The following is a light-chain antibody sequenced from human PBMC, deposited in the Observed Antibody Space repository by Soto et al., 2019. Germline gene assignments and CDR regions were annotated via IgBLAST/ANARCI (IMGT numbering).Light chain of an antibody. Sequence: DVVMTQSPLSLPVTLGQPASVSCRSFESLLYGDGNTYLNWFQQRPGQSPRRLIYKISNRDSGVPDRFSGSGSGTDFTLKISRVEAEDVGVYYCMQGTHWPLTFGQGTRLEI. CDR2: KIS. CDR3: MQGTHWPLT. V-gene: IGKV2-30*01. CDR1: ESLLYGDGNTY. J-gene: IGKJ5*01.